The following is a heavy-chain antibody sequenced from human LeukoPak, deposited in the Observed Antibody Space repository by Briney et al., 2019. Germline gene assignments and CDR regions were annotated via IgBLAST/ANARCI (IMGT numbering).Heavy chain of an antibody. CDR1: GGTFSSYA. Sequence: SVKVSCKASGGTFSSYAISWVRQAPGQGLEWMGRIIPILGIANYAQEFQGRVTITADKSTSTAYMELSSLRSEDTAVYYCARGVDGGNSDWFDPWGQGTLVTVSS. CDR2: IIPILGIA. J-gene: IGHJ5*02. D-gene: IGHD2-21*02. CDR3: ARGVDGGNSDWFDP. V-gene: IGHV1-69*04.